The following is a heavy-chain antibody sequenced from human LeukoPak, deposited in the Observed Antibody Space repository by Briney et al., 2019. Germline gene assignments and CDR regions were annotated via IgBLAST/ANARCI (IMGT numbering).Heavy chain of an antibody. CDR2: INWKTGNG. V-gene: IGHV3-20*04. J-gene: IGHJ2*01. CDR1: GFTL. Sequence: GGSLRLSCAASGFTLFNWVRQGPGKGLEWVSGINWKTGNGIYADSVKGRFTISRDNAKNSLYLQMSSLRAEDTALYYCTRRAARWQFDLWGRGTLLTVSS. CDR3: TRRAARWQFDL. D-gene: IGHD5-24*01.